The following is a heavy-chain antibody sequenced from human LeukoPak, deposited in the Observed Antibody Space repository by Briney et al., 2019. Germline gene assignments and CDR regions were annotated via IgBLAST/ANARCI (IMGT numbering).Heavy chain of an antibody. CDR2: IIPIFGTA. CDR1: GGTFSSYA. V-gene: IGHV1-69*13. D-gene: IGHD2-21*02. J-gene: IGHJ3*02. Sequence: GASVKVSCKASGGTFSSYAISWVRQAPGQGLEWMGGIIPIFGTANYAQKFQGRVTITADESTSTAYMELSSLRSEDTAVYYCATLLGDIVVVTAPWGAFDIWGQGTMVTVSS. CDR3: ATLLGDIVVVTAPWGAFDI.